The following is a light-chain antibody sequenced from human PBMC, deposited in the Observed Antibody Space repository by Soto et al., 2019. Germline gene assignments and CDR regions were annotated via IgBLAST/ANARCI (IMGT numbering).Light chain of an antibody. CDR3: QQYYSTPNT. J-gene: IGKJ2*01. CDR1: QSVLYSTNNKNY. Sequence: DIVMTQSPDSLAVSLGERATINCKSSQSVLYSTNNKNYLAWYQQKPGQPPKLLIYWASTRESGVPDRFSGSGSGTDFTLSISSMQSADVAVYYCQQYYSTPNTFGQGTKLENK. CDR2: WAS. V-gene: IGKV4-1*01.